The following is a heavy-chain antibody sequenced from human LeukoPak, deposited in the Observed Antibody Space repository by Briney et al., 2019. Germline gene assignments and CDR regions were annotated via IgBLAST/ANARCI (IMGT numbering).Heavy chain of an antibody. Sequence: GGSLKLSCAASGFTFSGSAMHXVRQASGKXXXXXXXIRSKTNSYATASAASVKGRFTISRDDSKNTAYLQMNRLKTEDTAVYYCTRQYSSSWYWMDVWGKGTTVTVSS. V-gene: IGHV3-73*01. CDR3: TRQYSSSWYWMDV. D-gene: IGHD6-13*01. CDR1: GFTFSGSA. CDR2: IRSKTNSYAT. J-gene: IGHJ6*04.